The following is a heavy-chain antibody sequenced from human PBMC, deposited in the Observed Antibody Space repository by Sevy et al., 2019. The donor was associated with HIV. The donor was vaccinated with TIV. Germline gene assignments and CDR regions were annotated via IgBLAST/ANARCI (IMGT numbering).Heavy chain of an antibody. CDR2: ISWNSGSI. CDR1: GFTFDDYA. J-gene: IGHJ4*01. D-gene: IGHD2-8*01. V-gene: IGHV3-9*01. CDR3: ARDRDDGYCTNGVCFNFDN. Sequence: GGSLRLSCAASGFTFDDYAMHWVRQAPGKGLEWVSGISWNSGSIDYADSVKGRFTISRDNAKNSLYLQMKSLRAEDTALYYCARDRDDGYCTNGVCFNFDNWGQGTLVTVSS.